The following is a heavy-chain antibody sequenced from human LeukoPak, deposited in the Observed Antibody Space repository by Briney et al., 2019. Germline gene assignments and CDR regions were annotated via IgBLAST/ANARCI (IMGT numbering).Heavy chain of an antibody. Sequence: GGSLRLSCAASGFTFSSYAMHWVRQAPGKGLEWVAVISYDGSNKYYADSVKGRFTISRDNSENTLYLQMNSLRAEDTTVYYCARANVLLWFGELSGFDYWGQGTLVTVSS. V-gene: IGHV3-30*04. CDR1: GFTFSSYA. CDR3: ARANVLLWFGELSGFDY. D-gene: IGHD3-10*01. CDR2: ISYDGSNK. J-gene: IGHJ4*02.